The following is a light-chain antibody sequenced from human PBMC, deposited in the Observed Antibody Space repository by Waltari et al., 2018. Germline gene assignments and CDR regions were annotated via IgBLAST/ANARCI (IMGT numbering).Light chain of an antibody. CDR1: SSDVGGSNF. CDR3: SSYASSGSLV. J-gene: IGLJ6*01. Sequence: QSALTQPASVSGSPGQSITLSCSGTSSDVGGSNFVPWYQKHPDKAPKIIIFDVSNRPPGVSDRFSGSKSGNTASLIISGLQTGDEAEYYCSSYASSGSLVFGSGTQVTVL. CDR2: DVS. V-gene: IGLV2-14*03.